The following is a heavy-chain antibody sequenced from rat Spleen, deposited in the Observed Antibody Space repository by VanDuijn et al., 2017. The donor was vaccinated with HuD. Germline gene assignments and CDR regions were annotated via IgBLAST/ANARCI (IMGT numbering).Heavy chain of an antibody. CDR2: ISYDGSST. J-gene: IGHJ2*01. D-gene: IGHD4-3*01. Sequence: EVQLVESGGGSVQPGRSLKLSCAASGFTFSNYDMAWVRQAPTKGLEWVASISYDGSSTYYQNSVKGRFTFSRDNAENTVYLQMNSLRSEDTATYYCAVSGYGYWGQGVMVTVSS. CDR3: AVSGYGY. CDR1: GFTFSNYD. V-gene: IGHV5-29*01.